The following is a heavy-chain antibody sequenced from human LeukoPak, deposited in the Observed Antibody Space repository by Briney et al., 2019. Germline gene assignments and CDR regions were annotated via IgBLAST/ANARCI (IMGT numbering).Heavy chain of an antibody. J-gene: IGHJ4*02. CDR2: ISSGGSTI. Sequence: GGSLRLSCAASGFTFSSYEMNWVRQAPGKGLEWVSYISSGGSTIYYADSVKGRFTISRDNAKNSLYLQMNSLRAEDTAVYYCARDYYGSGSYYIDYWGQGTLVTVSS. CDR3: ARDYYGSGSYYIDY. V-gene: IGHV3-48*03. CDR1: GFTFSSYE. D-gene: IGHD3-10*01.